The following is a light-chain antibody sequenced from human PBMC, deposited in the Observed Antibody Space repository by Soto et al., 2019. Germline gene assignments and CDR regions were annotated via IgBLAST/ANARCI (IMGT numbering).Light chain of an antibody. J-gene: IGLJ2*01. Sequence: QSVLTQPPSVSGTPGQRVNMSCSGSSSNIGSKSVSWYQHLPQTAPKLLIYSNNPRPSGVPGRFSGSKSGTSASLAISGLQSDDETQYYCAAWDDSLNVLVFGGGTKVTVL. V-gene: IGLV1-44*01. CDR1: SSNIGSKS. CDR3: AAWDDSLNVLV. CDR2: SNN.